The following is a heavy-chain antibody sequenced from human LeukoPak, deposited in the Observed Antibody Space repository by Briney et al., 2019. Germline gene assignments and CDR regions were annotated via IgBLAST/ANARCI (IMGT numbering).Heavy chain of an antibody. CDR1: GFTFGDYA. J-gene: IGHJ3*01. Sequence: GGSLRLSCSAFGFTFGDYAFHWVRQAPGKGLEWLAFTRYDGSDSYYADSVKGRFTISRDNSKKTLYLQMDSLRTEDTTFYYCALIGVVIPPDTYDVWGQGTLVTVS. CDR2: TRYDGSDS. CDR3: ALIGVVIPPDTYDV. D-gene: IGHD2-21*01. V-gene: IGHV3-30*02.